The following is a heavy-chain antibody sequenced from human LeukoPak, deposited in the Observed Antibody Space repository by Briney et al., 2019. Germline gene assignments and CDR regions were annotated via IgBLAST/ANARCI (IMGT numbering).Heavy chain of an antibody. CDR1: GFTLSSYA. CDR2: ISYDGSNK. J-gene: IGHJ3*02. D-gene: IGHD6-19*01. V-gene: IGHV3-30-3*01. Sequence: PGRSLRLSCAASGFTLSSYAMHWVRQAPGKGLEWVAVISYDGSNKYYADSVKGRFTISRDNSKNTLYLQMNSLRAEDTAVYYCARDMVGLAVAEVAFDIWGQGTMVTVSS. CDR3: ARDMVGLAVAEVAFDI.